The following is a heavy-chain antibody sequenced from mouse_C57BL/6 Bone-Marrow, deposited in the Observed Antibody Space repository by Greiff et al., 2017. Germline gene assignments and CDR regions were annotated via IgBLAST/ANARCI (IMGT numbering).Heavy chain of an antibody. J-gene: IGHJ3*01. CDR2: IYIGNGYT. D-gene: IGHD1-1*01. Sequence: EVKLVESGAELVRPGSSVKMSCKTSGYTFTSYGINWVKQRPGQGLEWIGYIYIGNGYTEYNEKFKGKATLTSDTSSSTAYMQLSSLTSEDSAIYFCARDYYGSSYGWFAYWGQGTLVTVSA. V-gene: IGHV1-58*01. CDR1: GYTFTSYG. CDR3: ARDYYGSSYGWFAY.